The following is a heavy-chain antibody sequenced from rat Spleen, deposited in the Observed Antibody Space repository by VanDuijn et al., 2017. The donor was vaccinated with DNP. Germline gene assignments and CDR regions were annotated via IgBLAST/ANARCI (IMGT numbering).Heavy chain of an antibody. Sequence: EVQLVESGGGLVQPGRSLKLSCAASGFTFSNYDMAWVRQAPTKGLEWVASISPSGGSTYYRDSVKGRFTISRDNAKSTLYLQMDSLRSEDTATYYCATALRVQEDFDYWGQGVMVTVSS. J-gene: IGHJ2*01. CDR2: ISPSGGST. D-gene: IGHD1-7*01. V-gene: IGHV5-19*01. CDR3: ATALRVQEDFDY. CDR1: GFTFSNYD.